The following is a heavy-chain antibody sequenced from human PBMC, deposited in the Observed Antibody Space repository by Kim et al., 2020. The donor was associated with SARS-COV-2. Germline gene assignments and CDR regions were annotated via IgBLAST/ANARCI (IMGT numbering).Heavy chain of an antibody. CDR1: GYTFTGYY. CDR3: AVRGKVGATDDAFDI. D-gene: IGHD1-26*01. CDR2: INPNSGGT. V-gene: IGHV1-2*02. Sequence: ASVKVSCKASGYTFTGYYMHWVRQAPGQGLEWMGWINPNSGGTNYAQKFQGRVTMTRDTSISTAYMELSRLRSDDTAVYYCAVRGKVGATDDAFDIWGQGTMVTVSS. J-gene: IGHJ3*02.